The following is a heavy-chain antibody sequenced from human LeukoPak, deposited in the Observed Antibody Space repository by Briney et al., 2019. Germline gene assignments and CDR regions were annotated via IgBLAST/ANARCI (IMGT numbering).Heavy chain of an antibody. D-gene: IGHD3-9*01. J-gene: IGHJ4*02. Sequence: QPGGSLRLSCAASGFTFRNNAMSWVRQAPAKGLEWVSTISGSGGSTNYADSVKGRFTVSRDNSKNTLYLQMNSLRAEDTAVYYCAKSGILSGLKNDYWGQGTLVTVSS. CDR3: AKSGILSGLKNDY. CDR2: ISGSGGST. CDR1: GFTFRNNA. V-gene: IGHV3-23*01.